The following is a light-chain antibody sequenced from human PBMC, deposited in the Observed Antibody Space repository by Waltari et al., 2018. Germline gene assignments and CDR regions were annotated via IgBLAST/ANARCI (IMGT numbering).Light chain of an antibody. V-gene: IGLV3-1*01. CDR2: QDR. Sequence: SSELTQPPSVSVSRGQTASITCSGTKLGDKYACWYHQKSGQSPVLVIYQDRKRPSGIPERFSGSNSGNTATLTISGTQAMDEADYYCQAWDNGTAVFGGGTKLTVL. CDR3: QAWDNGTAV. CDR1: KLGDKY. J-gene: IGLJ2*01.